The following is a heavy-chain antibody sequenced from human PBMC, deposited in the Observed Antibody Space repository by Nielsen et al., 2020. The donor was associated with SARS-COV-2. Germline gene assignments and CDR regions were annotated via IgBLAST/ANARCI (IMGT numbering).Heavy chain of an antibody. D-gene: IGHD3-10*01. V-gene: IGHV3-21*01. CDR3: ARDRSGFTMVRTYAMDV. J-gene: IGHJ6*02. CDR2: IDSSDNYK. Sequence: GGSLRLSCEASGFTFSIYGMNWVRQAPGKGLEWVSFIDSSDNYKYYADSVKGRFTISRDNSKNTLYLQMSSLRIEDTAVYYCARDRSGFTMVRTYAMDVWGQGTTVTVSS. CDR1: GFTFSIYG.